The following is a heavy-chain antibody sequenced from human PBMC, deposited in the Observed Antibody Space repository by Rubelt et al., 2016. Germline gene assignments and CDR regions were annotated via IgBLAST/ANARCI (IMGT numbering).Heavy chain of an antibody. Sequence: QVQLQQWGAGLLKPSETLSLTCAVYGGSFSGYYWSWIRQPPGKGLEWIGSIYYSGSTYYNPSLKVRVTISVDTSKNPFSLKLSSGTAADTAGYYCARQYREAATAIPDYWGQGTLVTVSS. J-gene: IGHJ4*02. CDR2: IYYSGST. CDR3: ARQYREAATAIPDY. V-gene: IGHV4-34*01. D-gene: IGHD2-2*02. CDR1: GGSFSGYY.